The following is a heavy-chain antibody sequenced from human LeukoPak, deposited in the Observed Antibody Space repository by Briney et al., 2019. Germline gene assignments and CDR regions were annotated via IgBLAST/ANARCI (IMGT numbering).Heavy chain of an antibody. CDR2: ISGSGGST. D-gene: IGHD6-19*01. CDR1: GLTFSDHA. CDR3: ARVPRASSALRYCFDY. J-gene: IGHJ4*02. Sequence: GGSLRLSCAASGLTFSDHAMGWVRQAPGRGLEWVSVISGSGGSTYHADSVKGRFTISRDSSKNTLYLQVSSLTAEGTAVYYCARVPRASSALRYCFDYWGQGTLVTVSS. V-gene: IGHV3-23*01.